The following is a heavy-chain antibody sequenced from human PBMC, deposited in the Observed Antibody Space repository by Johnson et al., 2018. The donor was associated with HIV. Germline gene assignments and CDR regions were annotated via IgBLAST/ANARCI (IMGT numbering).Heavy chain of an antibody. CDR3: ARASHSSGWYGRLGDAFDI. CDR1: GFTVSSNY. Sequence: QLVESGGSLIQPGGSLRLSCAASGFTVSSNYMSWVRQAPGKGLEWVSVIYSGGSTYYADSVKGRFTISRDNSRDTVHLQMNSPGSEDTAVYYCARASHSSGWYGRLGDAFDIWGQGTMVTVSS. V-gene: IGHV3-66*03. J-gene: IGHJ3*02. D-gene: IGHD6-19*01. CDR2: IYSGGST.